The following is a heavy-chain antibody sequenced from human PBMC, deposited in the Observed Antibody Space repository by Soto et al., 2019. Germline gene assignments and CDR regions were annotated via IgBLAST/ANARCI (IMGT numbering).Heavy chain of an antibody. D-gene: IGHD6-6*01. CDR2: ISGSGGST. J-gene: IGHJ4*02. CDR1: GFTFSSYA. Sequence: GGSLRLSCAASGFTFSSYAMSCVRQAPGKGLEWVSAISGSGGSTYYADSVKGRFTISRDNSKNTLYLQMNSLRAEDTAVYYCAKVRRVGARPDLIAYCGQGTLVIVSS. CDR3: AKVRRVGARPDLIAY. V-gene: IGHV3-23*01.